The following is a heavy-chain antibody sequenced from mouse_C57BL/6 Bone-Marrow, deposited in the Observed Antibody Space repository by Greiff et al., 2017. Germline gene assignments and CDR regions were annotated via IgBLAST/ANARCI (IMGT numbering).Heavy chain of an antibody. V-gene: IGHV1-19*01. CDR2: INPYNGGT. D-gene: IGHD3-3*01. CDR1: GYTFTDYY. Sequence: VQLQQSGAVLVKPGASVKMSCKASGYTFTDYYMNWVKQSPGQSLEWIGVINPYNGGTSYNQKFKGKATLTVDKSSSTAYMELNSLTSEDSAVYYCARLGIFGQFYFEYWGKGTTLTVSS. J-gene: IGHJ2*01. CDR3: ARLGIFGQFYFEY.